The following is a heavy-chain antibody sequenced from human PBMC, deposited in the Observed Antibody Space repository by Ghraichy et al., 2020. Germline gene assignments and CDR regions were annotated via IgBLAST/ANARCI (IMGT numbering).Heavy chain of an antibody. CDR3: ARQPIVVVVAATPGAFDI. CDR2: IYYRGST. CDR1: GGSISSYY. D-gene: IGHD2-15*01. Sequence: SQTLSLTCTVSGGSISSYYWSWIRQPPGKGLEWIGYIYYRGSTNYNPSLKSRVTISVDTSKNQFSLKLSSVTAADTAVYYCARQPIVVVVAATPGAFDIWGQGTMVTVSS. V-gene: IGHV4-59*08. J-gene: IGHJ3*02.